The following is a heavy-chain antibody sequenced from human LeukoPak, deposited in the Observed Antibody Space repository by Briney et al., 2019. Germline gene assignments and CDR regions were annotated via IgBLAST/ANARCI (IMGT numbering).Heavy chain of an antibody. CDR1: GFTFSSYW. Sequence: GGSLRLSCAASGFTFSSYWMSWVRQAPGKGLEWVANIKHDGSEKYYVDSVKGRFTISRDNAKNSLYLQMNSLRAEDTAVYYCARLLTYYYDSSGYYEVLSYFDYWGQGTLVTVSS. CDR3: ARLLTYYYDSSGYYEVLSYFDY. V-gene: IGHV3-7*01. J-gene: IGHJ4*02. D-gene: IGHD3-22*01. CDR2: IKHDGSEK.